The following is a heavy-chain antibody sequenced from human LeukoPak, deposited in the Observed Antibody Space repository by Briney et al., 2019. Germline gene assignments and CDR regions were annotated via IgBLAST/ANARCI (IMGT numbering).Heavy chain of an antibody. CDR2: ISSSGTG. CDR3: ARPAYCGGNCYYFPDY. J-gene: IGHJ4*02. D-gene: IGHD2-21*02. V-gene: IGHV3-11*04. Sequence: GGSLRLSCAASGFTFSDYFMSWIRQAPGKGLEWLSHISSSGTGYYTDSVKGRATISRDNAKNSLYLQMNSLRAEDTAVYYCARPAYCGGNCYYFPDYWGQGTLVTVSS. CDR1: GFTFSDYF.